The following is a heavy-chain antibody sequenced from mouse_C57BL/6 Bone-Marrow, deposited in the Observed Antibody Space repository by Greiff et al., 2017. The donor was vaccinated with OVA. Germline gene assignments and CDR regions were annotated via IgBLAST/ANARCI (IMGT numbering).Heavy chain of an antibody. Sequence: VQLQQSGAELVRPGASVTLSCKASGYTFTDYEMHWVKQTPVHGLEWIGAIDPETGGTAYNQKFKGKAILTADKSSSTAYMELRSLTSEDSAVYYCHYDYDGGYFDVWGTGTTVTVSS. V-gene: IGHV1-15*01. D-gene: IGHD2-4*01. CDR1: GYTFTDYE. J-gene: IGHJ1*03. CDR2: IDPETGGT. CDR3: HYDYDGGYFDV.